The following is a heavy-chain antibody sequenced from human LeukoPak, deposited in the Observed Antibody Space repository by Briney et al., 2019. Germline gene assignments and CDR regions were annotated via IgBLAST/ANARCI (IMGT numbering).Heavy chain of an antibody. D-gene: IGHD3-16*01. J-gene: IGHJ4*02. V-gene: IGHV3-48*01. CDR1: GCTFRSNS. CDR2: ITTRSSTI. CDR3: AGGVKNMAYFDC. Sequence: SGGSLRLSCAACGCTFRSNSMNWVRQAPGKGLEWISYITTRSSTIYYADSVKGRFTISRDNAKNSLYLQMPSPRAEDTAVYVCAGGVKNMAYFDCCVQGTLVTVSS.